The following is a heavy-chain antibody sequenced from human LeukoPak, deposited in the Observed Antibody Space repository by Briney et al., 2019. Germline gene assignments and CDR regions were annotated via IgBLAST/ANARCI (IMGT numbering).Heavy chain of an antibody. Sequence: PSETLSLTCTVSGDSISSGGYYWSWIRQPPGKGLEWIGYIYHSGSTYYNPSLKSRVTISVDRSKNQFSLKLSSVTAADTAVYYCARDRRGSGSTRSLKYYYYYYGMDVWGQGTTVTVSS. J-gene: IGHJ6*02. CDR2: IYHSGST. D-gene: IGHD3-10*01. CDR1: GDSISSGGYY. V-gene: IGHV4-30-2*01. CDR3: ARDRRGSGSTRSLKYYYYYYGMDV.